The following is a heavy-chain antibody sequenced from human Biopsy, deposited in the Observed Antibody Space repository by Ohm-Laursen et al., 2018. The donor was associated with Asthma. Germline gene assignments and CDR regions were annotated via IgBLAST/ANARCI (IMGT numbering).Heavy chain of an antibody. CDR2: ISYDGSNK. J-gene: IGHJ3*02. D-gene: IGHD4-23*01. CDR3: ARGNHHLDYGGNSGAFDI. CDR1: GFTFSSYG. V-gene: IGHV3-30*03. Sequence: SLRLSCAASGFTFSSYGMHWVRQAPGKGLEWVAVISYDGSNKYYADSVKGRFTISRDNSKNTLYLQMNSLRAEGTAVYYCARGNHHLDYGGNSGAFDIWGQGTMVTVSS.